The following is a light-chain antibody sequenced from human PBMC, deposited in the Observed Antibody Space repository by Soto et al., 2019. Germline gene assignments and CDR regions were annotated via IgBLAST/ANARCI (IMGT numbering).Light chain of an antibody. CDR1: QSVSASY. CDR3: HQYGSSPLT. Sequence: EIVLTQSPGTLSLSPGERATLSCKASQSVSASYLAWYQQKPGQAPRHLIYGASSRATGIPDRFSGSGSGTDFTLTISRLEPEDFAVYYCHQYGSSPLTFGGGTKVEIK. J-gene: IGKJ4*01. V-gene: IGKV3-20*01. CDR2: GAS.